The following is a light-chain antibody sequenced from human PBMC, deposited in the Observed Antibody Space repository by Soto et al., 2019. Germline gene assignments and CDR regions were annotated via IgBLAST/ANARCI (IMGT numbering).Light chain of an antibody. CDR3: GSYSSSSTPVV. J-gene: IGLJ1*01. Sequence: QSALTQPASVSGSPGQSITISCTGTSSDVGGYNYVSWYQQHPGKAPELMIYEVSNRPSGVSNRFSGSKSGNTASLIISGLQADDEADYYCGSYSSSSTPVVFGTGTKLTVL. CDR1: SSDVGGYNY. CDR2: EVS. V-gene: IGLV2-14*01.